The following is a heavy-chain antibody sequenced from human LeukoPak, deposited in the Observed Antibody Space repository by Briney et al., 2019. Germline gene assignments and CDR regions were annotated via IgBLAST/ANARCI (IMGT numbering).Heavy chain of an antibody. CDR2: IWYDGSNK. V-gene: IGHV3-33*01. J-gene: IGHJ3*02. Sequence: PGGSLRLSCAASGFTFSSYGMHWVRQAPGKGLEWVAVIWYDGSNKYYADSVKGRFTISRDNSKNTLYLQMNSLRAEDTAVYYCARWNTVTDVVGAFDIWGQGTMVTVSS. D-gene: IGHD4-17*01. CDR3: ARWNTVTDVVGAFDI. CDR1: GFTFSSYG.